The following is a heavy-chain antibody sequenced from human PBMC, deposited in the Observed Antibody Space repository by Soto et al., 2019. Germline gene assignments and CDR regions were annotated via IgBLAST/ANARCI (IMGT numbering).Heavy chain of an antibody. J-gene: IGHJ3*02. Sequence: PGGSLRLSCAASGFTFNIYGMHWVRQAPDKGLEWVALISYDGSNQYYADSVKGRFTISRDNSKSTLFLQMNSLRAEDTAVYYCARESRPAPPRGDAFDIWGQGTMVTVSS. CDR3: ARESRPAPPRGDAFDI. V-gene: IGHV3-30*03. CDR1: GFTFNIYG. D-gene: IGHD2-2*01. CDR2: ISYDGSNQ.